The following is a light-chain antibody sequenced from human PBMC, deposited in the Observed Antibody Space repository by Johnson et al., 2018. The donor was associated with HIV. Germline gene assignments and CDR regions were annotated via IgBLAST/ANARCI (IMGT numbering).Light chain of an antibody. CDR2: DNN. V-gene: IGLV1-51*01. CDR3: GTWDSSLSAYV. J-gene: IGLJ1*01. Sequence: QSVLTQPPSVSAAPGQKVTISCSGSSSNIGNTYVSWYQQLPGTAPKLLIHDNNKRPSGIPDRFSGSKSGTSATLGITGLQTGDEADYYCGTWDSSLSAYVFGTGTKVTVL. CDR1: SSNIGNTY.